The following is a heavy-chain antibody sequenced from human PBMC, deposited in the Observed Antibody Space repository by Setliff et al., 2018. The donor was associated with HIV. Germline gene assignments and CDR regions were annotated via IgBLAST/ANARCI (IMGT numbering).Heavy chain of an antibody. CDR1: GYTFTSYG. Sequence: ASVKVSCKASGYTFTSYGISWVRQAPGQGLEWMGWISAYNGNTNYARNFQGRVTLARDTSTNTVYMELISLTSEDTAVYYCARDRVFGVTFPVYCFDTWGQGTRVTVSS. J-gene: IGHJ4*02. D-gene: IGHD3-3*01. V-gene: IGHV1-18*01. CDR3: ARDRVFGVTFPVYCFDT. CDR2: ISAYNGNT.